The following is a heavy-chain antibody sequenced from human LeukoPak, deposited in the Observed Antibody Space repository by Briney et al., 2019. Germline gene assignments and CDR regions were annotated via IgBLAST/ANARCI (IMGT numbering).Heavy chain of an antibody. CDR2: IYYSGST. CDR3: VRVRAYCSSTSCPSWFDP. Sequence: SETLSLTCTVSGGSISSYYWSWIRQPPGKGLEWIGYIYYSGSTNYNPSLKSRVTISVDTSKNQFSLKLSSVTAADTAVYYCVRVRAYCSSTSCPSWFDPWGQGTLVTVSS. D-gene: IGHD2-2*01. V-gene: IGHV4-59*01. CDR1: GGSISSYY. J-gene: IGHJ5*02.